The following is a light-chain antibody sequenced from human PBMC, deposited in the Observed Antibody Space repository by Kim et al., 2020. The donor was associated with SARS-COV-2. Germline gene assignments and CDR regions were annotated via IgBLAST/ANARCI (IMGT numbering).Light chain of an antibody. V-gene: IGKV1-39*01. CDR1: QSISSY. J-gene: IGKJ5*01. CDR2: AAS. CDR3: QQSYSTPSIT. Sequence: SVGARVTITCRASQSISSYLNWYQQKPGKAPKLLIYAASSLQSGVPSRFSGSGSGTDFTLTISSLQPEDFATYYCQQSYSTPSITFGQGTRLEIK.